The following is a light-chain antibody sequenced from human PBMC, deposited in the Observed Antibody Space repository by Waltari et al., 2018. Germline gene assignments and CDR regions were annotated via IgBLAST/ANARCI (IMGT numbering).Light chain of an antibody. CDR3: QSYDTSLSVV. Sequence: QSVLTQPPSVSGAPGQRVTISCTGTGSNIGAGYDTHWYQQLPGKAPRLLIYGANTRPLGVPDRFCGSQSGTSASLAIIGLQAEDEGDYYCQSYDTSLSVVFGGGTKLTVL. CDR1: GSNIGAGYD. CDR2: GAN. J-gene: IGLJ2*01. V-gene: IGLV1-40*01.